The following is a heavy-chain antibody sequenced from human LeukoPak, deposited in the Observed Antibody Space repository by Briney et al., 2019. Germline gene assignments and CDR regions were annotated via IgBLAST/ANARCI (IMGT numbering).Heavy chain of an antibody. CDR1: GFTFSSYE. V-gene: IGHV3-48*03. D-gene: IGHD2-2*01. Sequence: GSLRLSCAASGFTFSSYEMNWVRQAPGKGLEWVSYISSSGGSIYYADSVKGRFTISRDNAKNSLYLQMNSLRAEDTATYYCASRDCSSTSCYPEMWGQGTLVTVSS. CDR3: ASRDCSSTSCYPEM. CDR2: ISSSGGSI. J-gene: IGHJ4*02.